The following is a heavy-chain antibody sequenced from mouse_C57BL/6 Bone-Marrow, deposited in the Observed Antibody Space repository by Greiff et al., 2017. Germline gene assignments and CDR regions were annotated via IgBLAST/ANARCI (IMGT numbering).Heavy chain of an antibody. Sequence: VQLQQPGTELVKPGASVKLSCKASGYTFTSYWMHWVKQRPGQGLEWIGNINPSNGGTNYNEKVKSKATLTVDKSSSTAYMQLSSLTSADSAVYYCARSLYYYGSSYGDYWGQGTTLTVSS. CDR2: INPSNGGT. CDR1: GYTFTSYW. D-gene: IGHD1-1*01. J-gene: IGHJ2*01. CDR3: ARSLYYYGSSYGDY. V-gene: IGHV1-53*01.